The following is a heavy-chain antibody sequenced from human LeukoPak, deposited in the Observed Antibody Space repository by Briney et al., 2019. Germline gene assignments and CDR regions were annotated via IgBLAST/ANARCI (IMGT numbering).Heavy chain of an antibody. J-gene: IGHJ4*02. CDR2: ISSFSTSI. Sequence: GGSLRLSCAASGFTFSDYTMNWVRQAPGKGLEWVSYISSFSTSIYYAGSVKGRFTISRDNAKNTLYLQMNSLRVEDTAVYYCARMDDRGYWGQGTLVTVSS. CDR3: ARMDDRGY. D-gene: IGHD3-9*01. V-gene: IGHV3-48*04. CDR1: GFTFSDYT.